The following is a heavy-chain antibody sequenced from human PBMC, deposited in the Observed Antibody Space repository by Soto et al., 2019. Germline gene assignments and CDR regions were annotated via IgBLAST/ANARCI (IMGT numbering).Heavy chain of an antibody. CDR3: ARVHGSCGQGYYYGMAV. J-gene: IGHJ6*02. CDR2: ISSSSSYI. V-gene: IGHV3-21*01. Sequence: EVQLVESGGGLVKPGGSLRLSCAASGFTFSSYSMNWVRQAPGKGLEWVSSISSSSSYIYYADSVKGRFTISRDNAKNSLYLQMTSLGAEDTAGYYWARVHGSCGQGYYYGMAVWCQGTTVTVSS. D-gene: IGHD3-22*01. CDR1: GFTFSSYS.